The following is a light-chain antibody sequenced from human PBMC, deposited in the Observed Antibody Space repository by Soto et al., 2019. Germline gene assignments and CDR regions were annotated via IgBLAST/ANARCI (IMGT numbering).Light chain of an antibody. CDR1: SSDFGTHNY. J-gene: IGLJ1*01. CDR3: SSYTSSSTYV. Sequence: QSVLTQPASVSGSPGQSITISCTGTSSDFGTHNYVSWYQLHPGKAPKLMVYEVSNRPSGVSNRFSGSKSGNTASLTISGLQAEDEADYHCSSYTSSSTYVFGTGTKLTVL. CDR2: EVS. V-gene: IGLV2-14*01.